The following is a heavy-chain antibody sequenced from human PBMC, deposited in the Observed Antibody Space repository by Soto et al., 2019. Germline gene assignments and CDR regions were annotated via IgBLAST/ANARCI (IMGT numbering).Heavy chain of an antibody. CDR3: ARAAYCSSSTCSDAFDI. D-gene: IGHD2-2*01. J-gene: IGHJ3*02. V-gene: IGHV1-3*01. CDR1: GYSFTAYA. CDR2: INAGNGNT. Sequence: ASVKVSCKASGYSFTAYAMHWGRQAPGQRPEWMGWINAGNGNTKYPQKLQGRITFSRDTSASTVYMELSSLRFEDRAVYYCARAAYCSSSTCSDAFDIWGQGTMVTVSS.